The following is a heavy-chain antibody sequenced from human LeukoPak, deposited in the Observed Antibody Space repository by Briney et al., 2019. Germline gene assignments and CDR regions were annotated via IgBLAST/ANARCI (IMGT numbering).Heavy chain of an antibody. D-gene: IGHD6-13*01. CDR3: ARGRSSSWYVYYYYYYMDV. CDR2: MNPNSGNT. CDR1: GYTFTSYD. J-gene: IGHJ6*03. Sequence: GASVKVSCKASGYTFTSYDINWVRQATGQGLEWMGWMNPNSGNTGYAQKFQGRVTMTRNTSISTAYMELSSLRSEDTAVYYCARGRSSSWYVYYYYYYMDVWGKGTTVTISS. V-gene: IGHV1-8*01.